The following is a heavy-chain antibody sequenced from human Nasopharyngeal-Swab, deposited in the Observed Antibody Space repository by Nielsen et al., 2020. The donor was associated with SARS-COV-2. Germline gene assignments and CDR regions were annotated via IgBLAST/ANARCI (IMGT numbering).Heavy chain of an antibody. CDR2: IYYSGST. CDR1: GGSISSYY. Sequence: SETLSLTCTVSGGSISSYYWSWIRQPPGKGLEWIGYIYYSGSTKYNPSLKSRVTISVDTSKNQFSLKLSSVTAADTAVYYCARTSRGPMVRGVIDYWGQGTLVTVSS. V-gene: IGHV4-59*12. J-gene: IGHJ4*02. D-gene: IGHD3-10*01. CDR3: ARTSRGPMVRGVIDY.